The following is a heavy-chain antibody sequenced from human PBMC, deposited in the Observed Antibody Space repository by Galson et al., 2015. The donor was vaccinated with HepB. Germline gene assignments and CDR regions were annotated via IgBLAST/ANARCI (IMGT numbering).Heavy chain of an antibody. V-gene: IGHV4-34*01. Sequence: ETLSLTCAVYGGSFSGYYWSWIRQPPGKGLEWIGEINHSGSTNYNPSLKSRVTISVDTSKNQFSLKLSSVTAADTAVYYCARGRGDYYDSSGYYSDYWGQGTLVTVSS. CDR1: GGSFSGYY. D-gene: IGHD3-22*01. CDR3: ARGRGDYYDSSGYYSDY. CDR2: INHSGST. J-gene: IGHJ4*02.